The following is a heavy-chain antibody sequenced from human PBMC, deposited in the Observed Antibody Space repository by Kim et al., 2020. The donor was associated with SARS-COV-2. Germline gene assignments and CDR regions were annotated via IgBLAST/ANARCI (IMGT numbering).Heavy chain of an antibody. V-gene: IGHV3-33*05. CDR2: ISYDGSNK. J-gene: IGHJ4*01. CDR3: ARGARGLLWFGELVFY. CDR1: GFTFSSYG. Sequence: GGSLRLSCAASGFTFSSYGMHWVRQAPGKGLEWVAVISYDGSNKYYSDSVKGRFTISRDNSKNTLYLQMNSLRAEDTAVYYCARGARGLLWFGELVFYWG. D-gene: IGHD3-10*01.